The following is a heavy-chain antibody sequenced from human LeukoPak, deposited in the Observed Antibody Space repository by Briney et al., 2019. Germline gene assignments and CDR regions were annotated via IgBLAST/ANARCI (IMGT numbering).Heavy chain of an antibody. J-gene: IGHJ4*02. CDR3: ARGQYSSSRARDY. D-gene: IGHD6-13*01. CDR2: IYSAGST. CDR1: GFTVSSNY. V-gene: IGHV3-53*01. Sequence: GGSLRLSCAASGFTVSSNYMSWVRQAPGKGLEWVSVIYSAGSTYYADSVKGRFTISRDNSKNTLYLQMNSLRAEDTAVYYCARGQYSSSRARDYWGQGTLVTVSS.